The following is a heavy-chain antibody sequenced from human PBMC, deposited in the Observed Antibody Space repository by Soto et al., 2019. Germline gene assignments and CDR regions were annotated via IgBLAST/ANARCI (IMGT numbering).Heavy chain of an antibody. CDR3: ARSMSAAGDFDY. J-gene: IGHJ4*02. Sequence: QVQLQESGPGLVKPSQTLSLTCTVSGGSISSGGYYWSWIRQHPGKGLEWIGYIYYSGSTYYNPSLRSRVTISVDTSKNQFSLKLRSVTAADTAVYYCARSMSAAGDFDYWGQGTLVTVSS. D-gene: IGHD3-10*02. V-gene: IGHV4-31*03. CDR1: GGSISSGGYY. CDR2: IYYSGST.